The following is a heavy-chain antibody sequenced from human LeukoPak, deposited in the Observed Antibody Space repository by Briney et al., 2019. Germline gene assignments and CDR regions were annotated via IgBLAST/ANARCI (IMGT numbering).Heavy chain of an antibody. CDR2: INSDGSWT. D-gene: IGHD2-2*01. CDR3: VSFYETY. Sequence: GGSLRLSCAASGNYWMHWVRQAPGKGLVWVSHINSDGSWTSYADSVKGRFTISKDNAKNTVYLQMNNLRAEDTAVYYCVSFYETYWGRGALVTVSS. V-gene: IGHV3-74*01. J-gene: IGHJ4*02. CDR1: GNYW.